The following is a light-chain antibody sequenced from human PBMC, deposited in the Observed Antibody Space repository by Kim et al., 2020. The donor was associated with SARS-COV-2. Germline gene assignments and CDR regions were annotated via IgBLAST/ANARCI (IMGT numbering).Light chain of an antibody. CDR1: QSISSN. V-gene: IGKV1-8*01. J-gene: IGKJ1*01. Sequence: PSTWDRVIPSCRASQSISSNISWYQQKPGRAPKRLIYAASTLRSGGPSRFSGSGAGTDFTLTISCLQSEDFATYYCQQYYNYPRTLGERTKVDIK. CDR3: QQYYNYPRT. CDR2: AAS.